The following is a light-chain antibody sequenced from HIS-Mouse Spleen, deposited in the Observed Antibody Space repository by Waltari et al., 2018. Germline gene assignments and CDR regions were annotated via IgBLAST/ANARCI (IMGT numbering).Light chain of an antibody. CDR2: EVS. V-gene: IGLV2-8*01. CDR3: SSYAGSNNYV. J-gene: IGLJ1*01. Sequence: QSALTQPPSASGSPGQPVTIPCTGTSSDVGGSNYVSWYQQHPGKAPKLMIYEVSKRPSGVPDRFSGSKSGNTASLTVSGLQAEDEADYYCSSYAGSNNYVFGTGTKVTVL. CDR1: SSDVGGSNY.